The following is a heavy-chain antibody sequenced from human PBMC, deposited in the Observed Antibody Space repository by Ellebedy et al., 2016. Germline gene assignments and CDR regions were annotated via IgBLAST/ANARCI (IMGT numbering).Heavy chain of an antibody. Sequence: GESLKISCAASGFTFSSYWLHWVRQVPGKGLVWVARINFDGSSTSYADSVKGRFTISRDNAKNTVYLQMDSLRAEDTAMYYCVRLKGGNWGQGTLVTVSS. CDR3: VRLKGGN. D-gene: IGHD3-16*01. CDR1: GFTFSSYW. V-gene: IGHV3-74*01. CDR2: INFDGSST. J-gene: IGHJ4*02.